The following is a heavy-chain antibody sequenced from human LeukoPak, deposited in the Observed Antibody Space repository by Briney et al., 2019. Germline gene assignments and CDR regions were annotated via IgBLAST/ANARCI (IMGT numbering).Heavy chain of an antibody. D-gene: IGHD3-9*01. CDR3: ARVKDDILTGYCTPSLGY. Sequence: GASVKVSCKASGYTFTGYYMHWVRQAPGQGLEWMGWINPNSGGTNYAQKFQGRVTMTRDTSISTAYMELSRLRSDDTAVYYCARVKDDILTGYCTPSLGYWGQGTLVTVSS. J-gene: IGHJ4*02. CDR1: GYTFTGYY. CDR2: INPNSGGT. V-gene: IGHV1-2*02.